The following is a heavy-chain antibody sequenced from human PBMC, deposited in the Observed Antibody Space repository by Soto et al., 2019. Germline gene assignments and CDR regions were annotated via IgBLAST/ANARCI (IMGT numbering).Heavy chain of an antibody. CDR1: GGSSSSYY. CDR3: ARSLRQYYYYYYMDV. V-gene: IGHV4-59*01. D-gene: IGHD3-16*02. CDR2: IYYSGST. J-gene: IGHJ6*03. Sequence: QVQLQESGPGLVKPSETLSLTCTVSGGSSSSYYWSWIRQPPGKGLEWIGYIYYSGSTNYNPSLKSRVTISVDTSKNQFSLKLSSVTAANTAVYYCARSLRQYYYYYYMDVWGKGTTVTVSS.